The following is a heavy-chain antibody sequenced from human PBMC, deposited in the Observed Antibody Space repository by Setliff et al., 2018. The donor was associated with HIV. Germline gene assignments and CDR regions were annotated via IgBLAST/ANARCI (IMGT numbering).Heavy chain of an antibody. D-gene: IGHD3-3*01. Sequence: PSETLSLTCAVYGGSFSAYYWSWIRQPPGKGLEWIGEIHHSGSTNYSPSLKSRVTISVDTSKKHVSLKLTSVTAADTAVYYCARAENYNFWSGYYTSYDYWGQGTLVTVSS. J-gene: IGHJ4*02. V-gene: IGHV4-34*01. CDR3: ARAENYNFWSGYYTSYDY. CDR2: IHHSGST. CDR1: GGSFSAYY.